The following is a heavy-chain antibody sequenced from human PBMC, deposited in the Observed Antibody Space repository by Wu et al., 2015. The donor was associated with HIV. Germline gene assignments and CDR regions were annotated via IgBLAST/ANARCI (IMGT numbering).Heavy chain of an antibody. CDR2: INPNSGGT. J-gene: IGHJ3*02. Sequence: QVQLVQPGADVKKPGASVKVSCKASGYTFTGYYMHWVRQAPGQGLEWMGWINPNSGGTKYAQKFQGRVTMTRDTSISTTYMELSRLRSDDTAVYYCARDQGDDAFDIWGQGTMVTVSS. CDR1: GYTFTGYY. CDR3: ARDQGDDAFDI. V-gene: IGHV1-2*02.